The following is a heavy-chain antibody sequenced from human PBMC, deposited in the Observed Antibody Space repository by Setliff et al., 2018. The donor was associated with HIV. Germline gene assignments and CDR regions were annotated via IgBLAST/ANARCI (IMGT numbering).Heavy chain of an antibody. Sequence: GGSLRLSCAASGFTFSSAWMGWVRQAPAKGLEWVASISSSGRSIYSADSLMGRFIISRDNGENSLFLQMNSLRVEDTAVYYCTRSPGGGELGLQSSFMDVWGKGTTVTVSS. CDR1: GFTFSSAW. J-gene: IGHJ6*03. V-gene: IGHV3-21*06. D-gene: IGHD3-16*01. CDR2: ISSSGRSI. CDR3: TRSPGGGELGLQSSFMDV.